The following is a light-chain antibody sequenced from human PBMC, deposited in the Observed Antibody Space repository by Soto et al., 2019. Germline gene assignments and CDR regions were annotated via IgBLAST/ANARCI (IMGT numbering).Light chain of an antibody. CDR2: DVS. J-gene: IGLJ1*01. CDR1: SSDVGGYKY. CDR3: SSSTSSSSYV. Sequence: QSVLTQPASVSGSPGQSITISCTGTSSDVGGYKYVSWYQQHPGKAPKLMIYDVSNRPSGVSNRLSGSKSGNTASLTISGLQSEDEADYYCSSSTSSSSYVFASGTKVTVL. V-gene: IGLV2-14*03.